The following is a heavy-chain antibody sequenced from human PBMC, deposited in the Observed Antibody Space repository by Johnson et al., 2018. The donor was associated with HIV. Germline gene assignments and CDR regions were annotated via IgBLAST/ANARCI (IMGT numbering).Heavy chain of an antibody. CDR2: IRYDGNNK. Sequence: QVQVVESGGGVVQPGRSLRLSCAASGFTFSSYGMHWVRQAPGKGLEWVAFIRYDGNNKYYADSVKGRFTISRDTSKNTLYLQMNSLRAEDSAVYYCAKTLSPYYYDSSGYYQPFDAFDIWGQGTMVTVSS. D-gene: IGHD3-22*01. CDR1: GFTFSSYG. J-gene: IGHJ3*02. CDR3: AKTLSPYYYDSSGYYQPFDAFDI. V-gene: IGHV3-30*02.